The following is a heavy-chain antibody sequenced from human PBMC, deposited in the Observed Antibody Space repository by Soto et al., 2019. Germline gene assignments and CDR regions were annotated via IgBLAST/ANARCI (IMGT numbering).Heavy chain of an antibody. CDR1: GFTFSSYA. V-gene: IGHV3-30-3*01. J-gene: IGHJ6*02. CDR2: ISYDGSNK. CDR3: ARVGHGMDV. Sequence: LRLSCAASGFTFSSYAMHWVRQAPGKGLEWVAVISYDGSNKYYADSVKGRFTISRDNSKNTLYLQMNSLRAEDTAVYYCARVGHGMDVWGQGTTVTVSS.